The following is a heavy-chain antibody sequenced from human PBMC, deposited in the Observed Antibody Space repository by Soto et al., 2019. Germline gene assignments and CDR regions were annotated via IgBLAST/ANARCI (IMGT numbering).Heavy chain of an antibody. CDR1: GVSITSYY. CDR3: ARQVIGAAPNWLDP. D-gene: IGHD2-15*01. CDR2: IYHSGNI. Sequence: PSETLSLTCTVSGVSITSYYWSWIRQPPGKGLQWIGYIYHSGNIHYSPSLKSRVTISLDTSKNQVFLKVTPVTAADTAMYYCARQVIGAAPNWLDPWGQGTLVTVSS. V-gene: IGHV4-59*08. J-gene: IGHJ5*02.